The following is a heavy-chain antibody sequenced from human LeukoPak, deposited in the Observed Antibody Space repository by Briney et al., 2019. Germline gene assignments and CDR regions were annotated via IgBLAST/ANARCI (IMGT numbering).Heavy chain of an antibody. CDR1: GYSFSTYN. Sequence: ASVKVSCKASGYSFSTYNINWVRQAPGQRLEWMGWISGYNGNTNYAQKLQGRVTMTTDTSTSTAYMELRSLKSDDTAVYYCASLKNYYDSSGYLVTDAFDIWGQGTMVTVSS. D-gene: IGHD3-22*01. J-gene: IGHJ3*02. CDR3: ASLKNYYDSSGYLVTDAFDI. V-gene: IGHV1-18*01. CDR2: ISGYNGNT.